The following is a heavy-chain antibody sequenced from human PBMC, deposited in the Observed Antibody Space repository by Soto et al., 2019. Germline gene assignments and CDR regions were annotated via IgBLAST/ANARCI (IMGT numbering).Heavy chain of an antibody. CDR3: ARDSSSWYGYYYGMDV. D-gene: IGHD6-13*01. Sequence: PSETLSLTCTVSGGSISGYFWSWIRQPPGKGLEWIAYIYYSGDTNYNPSLRSRVTISVDTSKNQFSLRLTSVTAADTAVYYCARDSSSWYGYYYGMDVWGQGTTLTVSS. CDR2: IYYSGDT. CDR1: GGSISGYF. J-gene: IGHJ6*02. V-gene: IGHV4-59*12.